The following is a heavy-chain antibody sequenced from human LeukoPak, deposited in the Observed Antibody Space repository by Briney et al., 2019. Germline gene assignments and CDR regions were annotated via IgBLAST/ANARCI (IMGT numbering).Heavy chain of an antibody. V-gene: IGHV3-21*01. CDR3: ARGRDGYNSDAFDI. CDR2: ISSSSNYI. Sequence: PGGSLRLSCAASGFPFSTYSMNWVRQAPGKGLEWVSSISSSSNYIYYADSVRGRFTISRDNAKNSLFLQMNSLRAEDTAVYYCARGRDGYNSDAFDIWGQGTMVTVSS. J-gene: IGHJ3*02. D-gene: IGHD5-24*01. CDR1: GFPFSTYS.